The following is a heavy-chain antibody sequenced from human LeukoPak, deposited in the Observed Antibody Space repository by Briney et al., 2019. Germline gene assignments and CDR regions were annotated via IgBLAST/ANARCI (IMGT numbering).Heavy chain of an antibody. J-gene: IGHJ3*01. D-gene: IGHD2-15*01. V-gene: IGHV3-48*01. CDR2: ISSSSSTI. Sequence: PGGSLRLSCAASGFTFSSYSMNRVRQAPGKGLEWVSYISSSSSTIYYADSVKGRFTISRDNAKNSLYLQMNSLRAEDTAVYYCTREGTIVVGDAFDLWGQGTMVTVSS. CDR3: TREGTIVVGDAFDL. CDR1: GFTFSSYS.